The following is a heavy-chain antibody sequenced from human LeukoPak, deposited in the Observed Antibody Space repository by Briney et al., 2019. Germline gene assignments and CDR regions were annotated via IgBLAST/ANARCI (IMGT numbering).Heavy chain of an antibody. CDR3: AKDLGNWYYYMDV. V-gene: IGHV3-33*06. D-gene: IGHD7-27*01. CDR2: IWNDGSNK. J-gene: IGHJ6*03. CDR1: GFTFSSYG. Sequence: GGSLRLSCAASGFTFSSYGMHWVRQAPGKGLEGVAVIWNDGSNKYYADSVKGRFTISRDNSKNTLYLQMNSLTAEDTAVYYCAKDLGNWYYYMDVWGKGTTVTVSS.